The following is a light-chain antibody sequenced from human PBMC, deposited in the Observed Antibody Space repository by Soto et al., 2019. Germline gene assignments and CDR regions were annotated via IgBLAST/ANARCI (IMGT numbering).Light chain of an antibody. CDR2: GAS. Sequence: EIVMTQSPATVSVSPGERATLSCRASQSIRNKLAWYQQRPGQAPTLLIYGASTRATGVPDRFSGSGSGTEFTLTISRLEPEDFAVYYCQQYNNWPPSWTFGQGTKVDIK. J-gene: IGKJ1*01. CDR1: QSIRNK. V-gene: IGKV3-15*01. CDR3: QQYNNWPPSWT.